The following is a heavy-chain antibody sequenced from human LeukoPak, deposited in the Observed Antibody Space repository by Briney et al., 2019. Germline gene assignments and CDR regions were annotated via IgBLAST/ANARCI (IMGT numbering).Heavy chain of an antibody. V-gene: IGHV3-7*01. CDR1: GFTFSSYW. CDR3: ASYNYYDSSGQTDY. CDR2: IKQGGSEK. Sequence: GGSLRLSCAASGFTFSSYWRSWVRQAPGKGLEWVANIKQGGSEKYYVASERGRFTISRDNAKNSLYQQINVLRAEDPAVYCCASYNYYDSSGQTDYWGQRTL. D-gene: IGHD3-22*01. J-gene: IGHJ4*02.